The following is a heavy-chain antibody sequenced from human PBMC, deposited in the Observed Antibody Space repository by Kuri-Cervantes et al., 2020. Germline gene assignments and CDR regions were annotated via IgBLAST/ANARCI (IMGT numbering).Heavy chain of an antibody. D-gene: IGHD5-12*01. J-gene: IGHJ6*02. CDR1: GFTFSSYS. V-gene: IGHV3-48*04. CDR2: ISSSSSTI. CDR3: AKDAGRSGYDLDYYYGMDV. Sequence: GESLKISCAASGFTFSSYSMNWVRQAPGKGLEWVSYISSSSSTIYYADSVKGRFTISRDNAKNSLYLQMNSLRAEDTALYYCAKDAGRSGYDLDYYYGMDVWGQGTTVTVSS.